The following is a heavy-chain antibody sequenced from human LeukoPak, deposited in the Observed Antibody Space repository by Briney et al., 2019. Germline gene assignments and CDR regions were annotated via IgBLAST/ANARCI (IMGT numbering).Heavy chain of an antibody. CDR1: GFTFSSYA. D-gene: IGHD6-19*01. CDR2: ISYDGSKK. CDR3: ARMLAVAGYYYGMDV. V-gene: IGHV3-30-3*01. J-gene: IGHJ6*02. Sequence: GGSLRLSCAASGFTFSSYAMDWVRQAPGKGLEWVAVISYDGSKKYYADSVKGRFTISRDNSKNTLYLQMNSLRTEDTAVYYCARMLAVAGYYYGMDVWGQGTTVTVSS.